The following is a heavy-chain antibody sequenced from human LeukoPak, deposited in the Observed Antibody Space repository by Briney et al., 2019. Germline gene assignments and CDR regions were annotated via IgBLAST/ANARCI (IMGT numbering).Heavy chain of an antibody. J-gene: IGHJ3*02. CDR1: GYTLTELS. Sequence: ASVKVSCKVYGYTLTELSMHWVRQAPGQGLEWMAWINPNSGATNFAQKFQGRVTLTRDRSLSTAYMELSRLTSDDTAVYYCARPRVITTVSEALNIWGQGTLVSVSS. CDR3: ARPRVITTVSEALNI. V-gene: IGHV1-2*02. CDR2: INPNSGAT. D-gene: IGHD3-3*01.